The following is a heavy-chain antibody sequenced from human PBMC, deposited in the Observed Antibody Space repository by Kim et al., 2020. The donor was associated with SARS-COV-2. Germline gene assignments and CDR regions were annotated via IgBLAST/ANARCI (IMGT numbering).Heavy chain of an antibody. D-gene: IGHD3-10*01. J-gene: IGHJ4*01. CDR3: ARVRRAWGGFYRYYFD. CDR2: IHNIGST. Sequence: SETLSLTCTVSGCSISSDGSYWSWIRQHPGKGLEWIGYIHNIGSTYYNPSLKSRLTLSIDTSNNQFSVSLSSVTAADTAVYYCARVRRAWGGFYRYYFD. V-gene: IGHV4-31*03. CDR1: GCSISSDGSY.